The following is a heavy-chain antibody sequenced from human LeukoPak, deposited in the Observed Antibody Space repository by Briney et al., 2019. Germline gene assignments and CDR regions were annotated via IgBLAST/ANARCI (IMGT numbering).Heavy chain of an antibody. D-gene: IGHD5-24*01. CDR2: IYTSGII. Sequence: SETLSLTCTVSGDSLSDNYGSWIRQPAGKRLEWIGRIYTSGIINYNPSPKSRVSMSIDTSKNQLSLNMTSLTAADTAVYSCARHVSAYNPHWYFDLWGRGTLVTVSA. CDR1: GDSLSDNY. CDR3: ARHVSAYNPHWYFDL. J-gene: IGHJ2*01. V-gene: IGHV4-4*07.